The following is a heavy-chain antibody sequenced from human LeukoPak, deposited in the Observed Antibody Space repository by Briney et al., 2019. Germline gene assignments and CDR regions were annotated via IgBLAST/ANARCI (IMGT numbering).Heavy chain of an antibody. Sequence: ASVKVSCKASGCTFTNYYMDWVRQAPGQGLEWMGIINPSSGRATCAQMLQDRINMTRETSASTVYMEVSSLRSDDTAVYYCATGDLLTKNFDYWGQGTLVTVSS. CDR1: GCTFTNYY. CDR3: ATGDLLTKNFDY. V-gene: IGHV1-46*03. CDR2: INPSSGRA. D-gene: IGHD1-26*01. J-gene: IGHJ4*02.